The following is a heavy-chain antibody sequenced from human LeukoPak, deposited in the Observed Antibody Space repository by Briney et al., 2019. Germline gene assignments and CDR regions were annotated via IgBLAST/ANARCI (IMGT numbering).Heavy chain of an antibody. Sequence: PGGSLRLSCEASGFSFSTVPMSWVRQVPGKGLECVSYIIASGDSAYYADSVKGRFTISRDNSKNTLYLQMNSLRAEDTAVYYCARTRYSSSWSEFDAFDIWGQGTMVTVSS. V-gene: IGHV3-23*01. CDR2: IIASGDSA. CDR3: ARTRYSSSWSEFDAFDI. CDR1: GFSFSTVP. J-gene: IGHJ3*02. D-gene: IGHD6-13*01.